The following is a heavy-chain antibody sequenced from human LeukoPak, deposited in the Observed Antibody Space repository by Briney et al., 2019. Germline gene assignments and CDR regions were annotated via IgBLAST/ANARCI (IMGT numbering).Heavy chain of an antibody. D-gene: IGHD3-10*01. J-gene: IGHJ4*02. V-gene: IGHV3-48*04. CDR1: GFSFSSYS. CDR3: ARDSIMVRGVIGY. Sequence: GGSLRLSCAASGFSFSSYSMNWVRQAPGKGLEWVSYISSSSSTIYYADSVKGRFTISRDNAKNSLYLQMNSLRAEDTAVYYCARDSIMVRGVIGYWGQGTLVTVSS. CDR2: ISSSSSTI.